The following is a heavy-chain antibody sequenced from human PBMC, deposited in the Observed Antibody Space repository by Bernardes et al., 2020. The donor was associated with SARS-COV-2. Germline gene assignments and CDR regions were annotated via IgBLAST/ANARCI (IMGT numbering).Heavy chain of an antibody. CDR3: ASSFWSGYANWFDP. CDR2: IYSGGST. Sequence: GGSLRLSCAASGFTVSSNYMSWVRQAPGKGLEWVSVIYSGGSTYYADSVKGRFTISRDNSKNTLYLQMNSLRAEDTAVYYCASSFWSGYANWFDPWGQGTLVTVSS. D-gene: IGHD3-3*01. V-gene: IGHV3-53*01. CDR1: GFTVSSNY. J-gene: IGHJ5*02.